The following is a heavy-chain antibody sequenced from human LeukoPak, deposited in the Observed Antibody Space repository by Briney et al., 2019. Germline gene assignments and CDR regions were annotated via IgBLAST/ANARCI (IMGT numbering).Heavy chain of an antibody. D-gene: IGHD4-23*01. CDR2: ITSSSSI. V-gene: IGHV3-21*01. CDR3: ARDRGYSSFDY. J-gene: IGHJ4*02. CDR1: GFTFSSYS. Sequence: GGSLRLSCAASGFTFSSYSMNWVRQAPGKGLEWVSSITSSSSIYYADSVKGRFTISRDNAKNSLYLQMNSLRAEDTAVYYCARDRGYSSFDYWGQGTLVTVSS.